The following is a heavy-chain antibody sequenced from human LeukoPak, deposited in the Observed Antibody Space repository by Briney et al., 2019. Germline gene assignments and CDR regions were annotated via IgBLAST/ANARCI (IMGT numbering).Heavy chain of an antibody. CDR3: ARDRKQLWIPFDY. CDR2: ISSSSSYI. CDR1: GFTFSSYS. Sequence: PGGSLRLSCAASGFTFSSYSMNWVRQAPGKGLEWVSSISSSSSYIYYADSVKGRFTISRDNAKNSLYLQMNSLRAEDTAVYYCARDRKQLWIPFDYWGQGILVTVSS. D-gene: IGHD5-18*01. J-gene: IGHJ4*02. V-gene: IGHV3-21*01.